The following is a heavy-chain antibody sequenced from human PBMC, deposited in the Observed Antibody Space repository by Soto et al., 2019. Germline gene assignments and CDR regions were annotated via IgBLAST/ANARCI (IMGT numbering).Heavy chain of an antibody. CDR2: IYRGGST. CDR3: ATGGNQYYIDY. V-gene: IGHV3-66*01. D-gene: IGHD2-15*01. CDR1: GFTVSRNY. J-gene: IGHJ4*02. Sequence: EVQLVESGGGLVQPGGSLRLSCAASGFTVSRNYMNWVRQAPGKGLEWVSVIYRGGSTYYADSVKGRFIISRDNSKNTLYLQMNSLRAEDTAVYYCATGGNQYYIDYWGQGTLVTVSS.